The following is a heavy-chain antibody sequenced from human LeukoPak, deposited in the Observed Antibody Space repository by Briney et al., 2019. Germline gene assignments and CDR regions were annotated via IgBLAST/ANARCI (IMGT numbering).Heavy chain of an antibody. V-gene: IGHV4-59*01. CDR1: GGSISSYY. D-gene: IGHD2-21*01. CDR2: IYYSGST. CDR3: ARDWWGLTQNHDAFDI. J-gene: IGHJ3*02. Sequence: SETLSLTCTVSGGSISSYYWSWIRQPPGKGLEWIGYIYYSGSTRYNPSLKSRVTISVDTSKNQFSLKLSSVTAADTAVYYCARDWWGLTQNHDAFDIWGQGTVVTVSS.